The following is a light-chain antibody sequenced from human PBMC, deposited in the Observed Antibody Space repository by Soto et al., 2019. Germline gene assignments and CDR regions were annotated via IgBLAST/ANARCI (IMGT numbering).Light chain of an antibody. CDR1: SSDVGGYNY. CDR2: DVS. Sequence: QSVLTQPASVSGSPGQSITVSCTGTSSDVGGYNYVSWYQQHPGKAPKLMIYDVSNRPSGVSNRFSGSKSGNTASLTISGRQAEDEDDYYCSSYTSSSTLYVFGTGTKLTVL. J-gene: IGLJ1*01. V-gene: IGLV2-14*01. CDR3: SSYTSSSTLYV.